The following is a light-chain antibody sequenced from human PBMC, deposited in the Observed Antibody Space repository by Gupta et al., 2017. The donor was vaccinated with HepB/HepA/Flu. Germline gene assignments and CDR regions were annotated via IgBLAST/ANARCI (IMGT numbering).Light chain of an antibody. V-gene: IGLV3-19*01. CDR2: AKN. J-gene: IGLJ1*01. CDR1: SLRSYY. CDR3: DSRDSGANRYV. Sequence: SSELTQDPAVSVALGQTVRITCQGDSLRSYYASWYQQKPGQAPVLVIYAKNNRPSGIPDRFSGSSSGNTASLTITGAQAEDEADYYCDSRDSGANRYVFGTGTKVTVL.